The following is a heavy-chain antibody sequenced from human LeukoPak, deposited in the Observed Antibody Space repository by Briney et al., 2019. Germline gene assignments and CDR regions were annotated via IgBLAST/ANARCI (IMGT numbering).Heavy chain of an antibody. V-gene: IGHV3-48*03. Sequence: GGSLRLSCAASGFTFSSYEMNWVRQAPGKGLEWVSYISSSGSTIYYADSVKGRLTISRDNAKNSLYLQMNSLRAEDTAVYYCARGPYASGSYGRRGWVHYMDVWGKGTTVTISS. D-gene: IGHD3-10*01. CDR2: ISSSGSTI. CDR3: ARGPYASGSYGRRGWVHYMDV. CDR1: GFTFSSYE. J-gene: IGHJ6*03.